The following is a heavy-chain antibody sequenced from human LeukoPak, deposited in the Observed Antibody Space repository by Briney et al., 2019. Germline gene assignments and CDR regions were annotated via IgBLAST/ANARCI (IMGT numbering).Heavy chain of an antibody. CDR2: INHSGST. V-gene: IGHV4-34*01. CDR1: GGSFSGYY. CDR3: ARGQGRYYYDSSGYDSD. J-gene: IGHJ4*02. Sequence: SETLSLTCAVYGGSFSGYYWSWIRQPPGKGLEWIGEINHSGSTNYNPSLKSRVTISVDTSKNQFSLKLSSVTAADTAVYYCARGQGRYYYDSSGYDSDWGQGTLVTVSS. D-gene: IGHD3-22*01.